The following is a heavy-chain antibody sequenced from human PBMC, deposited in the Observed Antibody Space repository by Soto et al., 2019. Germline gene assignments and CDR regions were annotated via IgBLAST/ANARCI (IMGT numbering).Heavy chain of an antibody. J-gene: IGHJ4*02. CDR2: IGGSDTFT. CDR1: GFTFKNYN. Sequence: EVQLVESGGGLVKPGESLRLSCVASGFTFKNYNMNWVSQAPGKGLEWVSSIGGSDTFTYYADSVKGRLTISRDNAKSSLFLQMNSLRVEDTAVYFCVRDGSLLGMTRWGQGTLVTVSS. D-gene: IGHD3-10*01. V-gene: IGHV3-21*02. CDR3: VRDGSLLGMTR.